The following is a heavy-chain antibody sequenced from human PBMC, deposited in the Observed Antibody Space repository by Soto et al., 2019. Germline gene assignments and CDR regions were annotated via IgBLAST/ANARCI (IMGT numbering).Heavy chain of an antibody. Sequence: EVQLVESGGGLVKPGGSLRLSCAASGFTFSSYSMNWVRQAPGKGLEWVSSISSSSSYIYYADSVKGRFTISRDNAKNSLYLQMNSLRAEDTAVYYCAREGSGEYYFEYWGQGTLVTVSS. CDR3: AREGSGEYYFEY. J-gene: IGHJ4*02. CDR2: ISSSSSYI. V-gene: IGHV3-21*06. D-gene: IGHD3-10*01. CDR1: GFTFSSYS.